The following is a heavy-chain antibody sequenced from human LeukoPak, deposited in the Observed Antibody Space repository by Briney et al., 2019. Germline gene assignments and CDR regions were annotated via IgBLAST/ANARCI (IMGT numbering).Heavy chain of an antibody. Sequence: GGSLRLSCAASGFTFSSYSMNWVRQAPGKGLEWVSSISSSSSYIYYADSVKGRFTISRDNAKNSLYLQMNSLRAEDTAVYYFARGGSYYDILTGYYTPKGMDVWGQGTTVTVSS. D-gene: IGHD3-9*01. CDR3: ARGGSYYDILTGYYTPKGMDV. J-gene: IGHJ6*02. CDR2: ISSSSSYI. CDR1: GFTFSSYS. V-gene: IGHV3-21*01.